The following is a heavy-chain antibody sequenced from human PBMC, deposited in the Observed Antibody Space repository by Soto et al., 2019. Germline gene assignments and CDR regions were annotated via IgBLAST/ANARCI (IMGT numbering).Heavy chain of an antibody. CDR3: ARHYFSSSSMFDY. CDR1: GDSISSSTYY. Sequence: SETLSLTCTVSGDSISSSTYYWGWIRQPPGKGLEWIGCIYHTGTTYYNPSLKSRVTISVDTSKNRFSLKLSSVTAADTAVYYCARHYFSSSSMFDYWGQGTLVTVSS. J-gene: IGHJ4*02. V-gene: IGHV4-39*01. D-gene: IGHD6-6*01. CDR2: IYHTGTT.